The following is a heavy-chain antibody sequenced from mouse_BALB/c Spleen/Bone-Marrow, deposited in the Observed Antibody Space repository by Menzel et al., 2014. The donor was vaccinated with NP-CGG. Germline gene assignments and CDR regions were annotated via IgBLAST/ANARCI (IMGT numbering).Heavy chain of an antibody. CDR1: GFTFSSFG. V-gene: IGHV5-17*02. Sequence: DVKLQESGGGLVQPGGSRKLSCAASGFTFSSFGMHWVRQAPEKGLEWVAYISSGSSTIFYADTVKGRFTVSRDNPKNTLFLQMTSLRSEDTAMYFCTRGGNWDDFDSWGQGTTLTVSS. CDR3: TRGGNWDDFDS. CDR2: ISSGSSTI. D-gene: IGHD4-1*01. J-gene: IGHJ2*01.